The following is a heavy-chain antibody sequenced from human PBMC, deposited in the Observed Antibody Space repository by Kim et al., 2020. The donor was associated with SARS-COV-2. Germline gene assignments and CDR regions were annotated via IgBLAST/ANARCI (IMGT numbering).Heavy chain of an antibody. CDR1: GFTFSDSA. CDR3: TRLGPLVVPRSYYYTMDV. J-gene: IGHJ6*02. D-gene: IGHD3-16*01. CDR2: IRSKSNNYAT. V-gene: IGHV3-73*01. Sequence: GGSLRLSCAASGFTFSDSAIHWVRQASGKGLEWVGRIRSKSNNYATEYAASVKGRFIFSRDDSKNTAYLQMNSLKIEDTAVYYCTRLGPLVVPRSYYYTMDVWGQGTTVTVSS.